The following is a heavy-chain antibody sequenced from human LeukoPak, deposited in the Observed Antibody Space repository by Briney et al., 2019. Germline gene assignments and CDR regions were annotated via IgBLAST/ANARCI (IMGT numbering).Heavy chain of an antibody. CDR3: AKRSSGTGLDY. CDR1: GFTFSTYD. Sequence: GRSLRLSCAASGFTFSTYDMNWVRQASGKGLEWVSGISGSGASTYYADSVKGRFTISRDNSKKKLYLQMNSLRAEDTAVYYCAKRSSGTGLDYWGQGTLVTVSS. D-gene: IGHD1-26*01. CDR2: ISGSGAST. V-gene: IGHV3-23*01. J-gene: IGHJ4*02.